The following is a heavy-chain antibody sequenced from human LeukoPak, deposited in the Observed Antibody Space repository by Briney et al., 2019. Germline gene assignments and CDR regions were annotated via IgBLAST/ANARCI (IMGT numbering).Heavy chain of an antibody. J-gene: IGHJ6*02. Sequence: PGGSLRLSCAASGFTFSSYTMSWVRQAPGKGLEWVSAISHTSEYTYHADSVKGRFTISRDNSKNTLYLQMNSLRAEDTAVYYCARDPHPTAPDYYYYGMDVWGQGTTVTVSS. CDR1: GFTFSSYT. V-gene: IGHV3-23*01. CDR3: ARDPHPTAPDYYYYGMDV. D-gene: IGHD2-2*01. CDR2: ISHTSEYT.